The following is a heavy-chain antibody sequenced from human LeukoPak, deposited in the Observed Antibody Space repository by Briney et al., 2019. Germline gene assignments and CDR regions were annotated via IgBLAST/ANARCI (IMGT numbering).Heavy chain of an antibody. CDR2: IYYSGST. J-gene: IGHJ4*02. D-gene: IGHD3/OR15-3a*01. CDR1: GGSISNYY. Sequence: KSSETLSLTCTVSGGSISNYYWTWIRQPPGKGLEWIGYIYYSGSTNYNPSLKSRVTISVDTSKNQFSLNLSSVTAADTAVYYCAKDDEEIRGQFDYWGQGTLVTVSS. CDR3: AKDDEEIRGQFDY. V-gene: IGHV4-59*01.